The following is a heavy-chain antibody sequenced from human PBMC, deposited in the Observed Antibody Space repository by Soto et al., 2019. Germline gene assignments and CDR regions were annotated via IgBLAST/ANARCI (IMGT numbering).Heavy chain of an antibody. CDR3: ARDVVRAVAGRGTFDY. V-gene: IGHV3-33*01. Sequence: QVQLVESGGGVVQPGRSLRLSCAASGFTFSSYGMHWVRQAPGKGLEWVAVIWYDGSNKYYADSVKGRFTISRDNSKKTLYLQMNSLRAEDTAVYYCARDVVRAVAGRGTFDYWGQGNLVTVSS. D-gene: IGHD6-19*01. CDR1: GFTFSSYG. CDR2: IWYDGSNK. J-gene: IGHJ4*02.